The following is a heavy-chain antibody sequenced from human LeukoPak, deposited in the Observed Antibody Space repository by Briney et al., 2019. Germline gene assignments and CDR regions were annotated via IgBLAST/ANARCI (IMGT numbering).Heavy chain of an antibody. CDR3: AKDRWRRSSGGFDY. D-gene: IGHD6-6*01. CDR2: ISGSGDIT. Sequence: PGGSLRLSCAASAFTFSTYAMSWVRQAPGKGLEWVSSISGSGDITYYADSVKGRFTISRDNSKNTLYLQMNSLRAEDTAVYYCAKDRWRRSSGGFDYWGQGTLVTVSS. J-gene: IGHJ4*02. V-gene: IGHV3-23*01. CDR1: AFTFSTYA.